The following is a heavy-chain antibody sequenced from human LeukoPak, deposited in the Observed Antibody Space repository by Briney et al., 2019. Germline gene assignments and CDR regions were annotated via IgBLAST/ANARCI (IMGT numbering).Heavy chain of an antibody. J-gene: IGHJ4*02. Sequence: GESLRLSCAASGVIVSSNQMSWVRQAPGKGLEWVSVIYSGGSTYYADSVKGRFTISRDNSKNTLYLQMNSLRAEDTAVYYCARGLYDSSGSNYWGQGTLVTVAS. CDR1: GVIVSSNQ. D-gene: IGHD3-22*01. V-gene: IGHV3-53*01. CDR3: ARGLYDSSGSNY. CDR2: IYSGGST.